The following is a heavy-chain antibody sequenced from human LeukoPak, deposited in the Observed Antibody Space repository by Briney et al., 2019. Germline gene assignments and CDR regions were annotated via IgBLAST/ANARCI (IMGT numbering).Heavy chain of an antibody. CDR3: ARGRAYSSGWYGVY. J-gene: IGHJ4*02. V-gene: IGHV1-8*01. Sequence: ASVKVSSKASGYTFTSYDINWVRQATGQGLEWMGWMNPNSGNTGYAQKFQGRVTMTRNTSISTAYMELSSLRSEDTAVYYCARGRAYSSGWYGVYWGQGTLVTVSS. CDR1: GYTFTSYD. CDR2: MNPNSGNT. D-gene: IGHD6-19*01.